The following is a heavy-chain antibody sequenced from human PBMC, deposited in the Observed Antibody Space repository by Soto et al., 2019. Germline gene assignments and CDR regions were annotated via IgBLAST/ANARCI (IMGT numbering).Heavy chain of an antibody. D-gene: IGHD1-20*01. CDR2: GYSSGTT. CDR3: ARESGHNWANEAY. CDR1: GGSISPYS. V-gene: IGHV4-4*07. Sequence: QVQLQESGPGLVKPSETLSLTCRVSGGSISPYSCRWIRKPAGKGLEWIGRGYSSGTTQYNHSIRSPVTMSLETSTNQFSLNLNSVTDADTAVYDSARESGHNWANEAYWGQGTLVTLSS. J-gene: IGHJ4*02.